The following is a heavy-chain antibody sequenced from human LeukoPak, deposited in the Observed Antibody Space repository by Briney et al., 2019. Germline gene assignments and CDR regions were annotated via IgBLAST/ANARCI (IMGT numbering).Heavy chain of an antibody. CDR3: AGDSGLYGRGWYDY. V-gene: IGHV1-2*04. Sequence: ASVKVSCKASGYTFTGYYMHWVRQAPGQGLEWMGWINPNIGGTNYAQKFQGWVTMTTDTSISTAYMELSRLRSDDTAVYYCAGDSGLYGRGWYDYWGQGTLVTVSS. CDR1: GYTFTGYY. CDR2: INPNIGGT. J-gene: IGHJ4*02. D-gene: IGHD6-19*01.